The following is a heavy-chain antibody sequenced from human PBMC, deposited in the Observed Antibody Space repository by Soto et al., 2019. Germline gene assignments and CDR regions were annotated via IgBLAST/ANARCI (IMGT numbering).Heavy chain of an antibody. D-gene: IGHD4-17*01. V-gene: IGHV1-18*01. CDR3: ARGGLWSDPRDLTTTVPVDWFDP. CDR2: ISAYNGNT. J-gene: IGHJ5*02. CDR1: GYTFTSYG. Sequence: EASVKVSCKASGYTFTSYGISWVRQAPGQGLEWMGWISAYNGNTNYAQKLQGRVTMTTDTSTSTAYMELRSLRSDDTAVYYCARGGLWSDPRDLTTTVPVDWFDPWGQGTLVTVSS.